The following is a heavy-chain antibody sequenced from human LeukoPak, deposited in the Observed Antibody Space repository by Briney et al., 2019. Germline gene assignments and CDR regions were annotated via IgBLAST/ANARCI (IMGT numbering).Heavy chain of an antibody. V-gene: IGHV1-46*01. J-gene: IGHJ4*02. D-gene: IGHD6-19*01. CDR3: ARREQWLTLSPLRD. CDR2: INPSGGST. Sequence: GASVKVSCKASGYSFTSYYLHWVRQAPGQGLEWMGIINPSGGSTNYAQKFQGRVTMTKDTSTSTVYMELSSLRSEDTAVYYCARREQWLTLSPLRDWGQGTLVTVSS. CDR1: GYSFTSYY.